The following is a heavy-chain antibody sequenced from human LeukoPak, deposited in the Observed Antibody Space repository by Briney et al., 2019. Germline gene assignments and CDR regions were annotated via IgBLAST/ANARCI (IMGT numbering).Heavy chain of an antibody. CDR1: GYTFTDYY. D-gene: IGHD2-15*01. Sequence: ASVKVSCKASGYTFTDYYIHWVRRAPGQGLEWMGRINPNSGGANYAQNFQGTVIMTRDTSITTAYMELTSLRSDDTALYYCARAPGKDCTGGSCYSLPYCWGQGTLVTVSS. V-gene: IGHV1-2*06. J-gene: IGHJ4*02. CDR3: ARAPGKDCTGGSCYSLPYC. CDR2: INPNSGGA.